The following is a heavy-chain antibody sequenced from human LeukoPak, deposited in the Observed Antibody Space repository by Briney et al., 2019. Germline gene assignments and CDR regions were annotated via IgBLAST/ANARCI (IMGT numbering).Heavy chain of an antibody. D-gene: IGHD1-26*01. CDR1: RGSPSSYF. CDR2: IYYSGST. CDR3: ARVREEGYSGSYYFDY. V-gene: IGHV4-59*01. Sequence: PSETLSLTCTLSRGSPSSYFWCCVRQPPRRGLEWVWHIYYSGSTNYNPPLKSRVTISVDTSKNQFYLKLSSVTAADTAVYYCARVREEGYSGSYYFDYWGQGTLVTGSS. J-gene: IGHJ4*02.